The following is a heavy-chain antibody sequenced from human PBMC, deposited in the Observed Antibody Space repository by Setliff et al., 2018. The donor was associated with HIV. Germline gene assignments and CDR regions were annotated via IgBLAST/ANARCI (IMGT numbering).Heavy chain of an antibody. CDR1: GGTFSNYA. Sequence: ASVKVSCKASGGTFSNYAITWVRQAPGQGLEWMGGIIPMFGIANHAQKFQGRVTITADTSTGTAYMELSSLRSEDTAVYYCARAYFSVVIKYMDVWGKGTTVTVS. D-gene: IGHD3-22*01. CDR2: IIPMFGIA. J-gene: IGHJ6*03. V-gene: IGHV1-69*10. CDR3: ARAYFSVVIKYMDV.